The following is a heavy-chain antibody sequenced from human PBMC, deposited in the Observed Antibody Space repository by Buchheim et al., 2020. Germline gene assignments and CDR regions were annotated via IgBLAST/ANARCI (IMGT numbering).Heavy chain of an antibody. V-gene: IGHV3-30*18. CDR3: AKDVAAAGYYYYYYMDV. J-gene: IGHJ6*03. Sequence: QVQLQESGPGLVKPSGTLSLTCAVSGGSISSSNWWSWVRQPPGKGLEWVAVISYDGSNKYYADSVKGRFTISRDNSKNTLYLQMNSLRAEDTAVYYCAKDVAAAGYYYYYYMDVWGKGTT. CDR1: GGSISSSN. CDR2: ISYDGSNK. D-gene: IGHD6-13*01.